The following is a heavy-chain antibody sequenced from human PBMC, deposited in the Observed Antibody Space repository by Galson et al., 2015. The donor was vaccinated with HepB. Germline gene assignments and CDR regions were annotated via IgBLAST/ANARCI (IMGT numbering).Heavy chain of an antibody. J-gene: IGHJ6*02. CDR2: IFSNDEK. V-gene: IGHV2-26*01. CDR3: ARGFGNSFGYGYSYDGMDV. CDR1: GFSLSNARMG. Sequence: PALVKPTQTLTLTCTVSGFSLSNARMGVSWIRQPPGKALEWLAHIFSNDEKSYSTSLKSRLTISKDTSKSQVVLTMTNMDPVDTAVYYCARGFGNSFGYGYSYDGMDVWGQGTTVTVSS. D-gene: IGHD5-18*01.